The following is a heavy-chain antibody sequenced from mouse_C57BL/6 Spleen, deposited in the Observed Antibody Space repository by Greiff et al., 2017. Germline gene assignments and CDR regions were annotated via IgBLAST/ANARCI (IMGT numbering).Heavy chain of an antibody. CDR3: TRDITTGRGGYFDV. D-gene: IGHD1-1*01. Sequence: EVKLMESGEGLVKPGGSLKLSCAASGFTFSSYAMSWVRQTPEKRLEWVAYISSGGDCRYCADTVKGRFTISRDNARNTLYLQMSSLKSEDTAMYYCTRDITTGRGGYFDVWGTGTTVTVSS. CDR1: GFTFSSYA. J-gene: IGHJ1*03. V-gene: IGHV5-9-1*02. CDR2: ISSGGDCR.